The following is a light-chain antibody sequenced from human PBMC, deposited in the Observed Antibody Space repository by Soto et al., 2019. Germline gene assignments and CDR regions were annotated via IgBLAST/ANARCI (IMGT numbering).Light chain of an antibody. Sequence: QSALTQPPSASGSPGQSVTISCTGTSSDVGAYKYVSWYQQYPGKAPKLMIYEVSKRPSGVPDRFSGSKSGNTASLTVSGLQAEDEAEYYCTSYGGSNIRVFGGGTKRTV. J-gene: IGLJ3*02. V-gene: IGLV2-8*01. CDR2: EVS. CDR1: SSDVGAYKY. CDR3: TSYGGSNIRV.